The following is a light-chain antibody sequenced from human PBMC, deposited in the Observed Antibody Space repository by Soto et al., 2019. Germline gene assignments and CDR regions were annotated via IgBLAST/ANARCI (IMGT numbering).Light chain of an antibody. J-gene: IGKJ3*01. Sequence: EIVLTQTPGTLALSPGERATLSCRASQSVNNSYLTWYQQKRGQAPRLLIHGASSRATGIPDRFSGSGSGTDFTLTISRLEPEDFAVYYCPEYGSSPFTFGPGTKVGIK. CDR3: PEYGSSPFT. CDR1: QSVNNSY. CDR2: GAS. V-gene: IGKV3-20*01.